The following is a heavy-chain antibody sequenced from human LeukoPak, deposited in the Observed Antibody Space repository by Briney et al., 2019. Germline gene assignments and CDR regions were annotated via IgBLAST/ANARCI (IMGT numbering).Heavy chain of an antibody. CDR3: TTDRGGYDYRGVYYFDY. CDR1: GFTFSNAW. CDR2: IKSKTDGGTT. V-gene: IGHV3-15*01. D-gene: IGHD5-12*01. J-gene: IGHJ4*02. Sequence: TAGGSLRLSCAASGFTFSNAWMSWVRQAPGKGLEWVSRIKSKTDGGTTDYAAPVKGRFTISRDDSKNTLYLQMNSLKTEDTAVYYCTTDRGGYDYRGVYYFDYWGQGTLVTVSS.